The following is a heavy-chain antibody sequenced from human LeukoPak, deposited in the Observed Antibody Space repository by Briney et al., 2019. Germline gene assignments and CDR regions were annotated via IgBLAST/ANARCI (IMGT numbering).Heavy chain of an antibody. CDR3: ARDHIPVTMVRGVILESNWFDP. CDR2: ISYDGSNK. V-gene: IGHV3-30*04. J-gene: IGHJ5*02. D-gene: IGHD3-10*01. Sequence: GGSLRLSCAASGVTFSSYAMHWVRQAPGKGLEWVAVISYDGSNKYCADSVKGRFTISRDNSKNTLYLQMNSLRAEDTAVYYCARDHIPVTMVRGVILESNWFDPWGQGTLVTVSS. CDR1: GVTFSSYA.